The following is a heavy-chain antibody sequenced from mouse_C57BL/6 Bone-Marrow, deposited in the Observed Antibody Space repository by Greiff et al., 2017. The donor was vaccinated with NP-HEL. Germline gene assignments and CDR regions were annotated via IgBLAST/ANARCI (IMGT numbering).Heavy chain of an antibody. Sequence: VQLQQPGAELVKPGASVKMSCKASGYTFTSYWITWVKQRPGQGLEWIGDIYPGSGSTNYNEKFKSKATLTVDTSSSTAYMQLSSLTSEDSAVYYCAKNPAPIYYDYDGDYWGQGTTLTVSS. J-gene: IGHJ2*01. D-gene: IGHD2-4*01. CDR3: AKNPAPIYYDYDGDY. CDR2: IYPGSGST. V-gene: IGHV1-55*01. CDR1: GYTFTSYW.